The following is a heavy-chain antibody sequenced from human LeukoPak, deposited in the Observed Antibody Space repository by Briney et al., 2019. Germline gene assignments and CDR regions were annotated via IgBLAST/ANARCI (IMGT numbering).Heavy chain of an antibody. D-gene: IGHD6-19*01. Sequence: AGGSLRLSCAASGFTFSDYYMSWIRQAPGKGLEWVSYISSSGSTIYYADSVKGRFTISRDNAKNSLYLQMNSLRAEDTAVYCCARVLVSSGWYVFDYWGQGTLVTVSS. J-gene: IGHJ4*02. CDR3: ARVLVSSGWYVFDY. CDR2: ISSSGSTI. CDR1: GFTFSDYY. V-gene: IGHV3-11*01.